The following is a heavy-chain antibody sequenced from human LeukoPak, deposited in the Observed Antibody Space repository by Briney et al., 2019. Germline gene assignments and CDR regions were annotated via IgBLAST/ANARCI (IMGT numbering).Heavy chain of an antibody. V-gene: IGHV4-39*01. CDR1: NYSISNSLY. CDR3: ARQVAGSYGDYLEY. D-gene: IGHD6-19*01. CDR2: IYYSGRI. J-gene: IGHJ4*02. Sequence: KSSETLSLTCSGSNYSISNSLYWGWIRQPPGKGLEWIGSIYYSGRIYYNPSLKSRVTISIDTSKNQFSLKLSSVTAADTAVYYCARQVAGSYGDYLEYWGQGTLVTVSS.